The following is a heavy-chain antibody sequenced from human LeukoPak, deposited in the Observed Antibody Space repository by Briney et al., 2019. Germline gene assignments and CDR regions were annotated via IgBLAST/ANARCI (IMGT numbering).Heavy chain of an antibody. CDR2: INHSGST. D-gene: IGHD3-10*01. Sequence: PSETLSLTCAVYGGSFSGYYWSWIRQPPGKGLEWIGEINHSGSTNYNPSLKSRVTISVDTSRNQFSLKLSSVTAADTAVYYCARGGQGLSGSYYRRYYFDYWGQGTLVTVSS. V-gene: IGHV4-34*01. CDR3: ARGGQGLSGSYYRRYYFDY. CDR1: GGSFSGYY. J-gene: IGHJ4*02.